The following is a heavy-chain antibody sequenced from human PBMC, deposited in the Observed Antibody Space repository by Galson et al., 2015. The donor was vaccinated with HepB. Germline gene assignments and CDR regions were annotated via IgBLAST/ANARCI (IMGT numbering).Heavy chain of an antibody. CDR2: IGTAGDT. Sequence: SLRLSCAASGFTFSSYDMHWVRQATGKGLEWVSAIGTAGDTYYPGSVKGRFTISRENAKNSLYLQMNSLRAGDTAVYYCARGYGSGSYYDRGFDPWGQGTLVTVSS. D-gene: IGHD3-10*01. CDR1: GFTFSSYD. J-gene: IGHJ5*02. V-gene: IGHV3-13*04. CDR3: ARGYGSGSYYDRGFDP.